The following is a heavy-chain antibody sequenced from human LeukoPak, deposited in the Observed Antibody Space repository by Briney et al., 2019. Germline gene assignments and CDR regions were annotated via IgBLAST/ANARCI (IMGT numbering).Heavy chain of an antibody. CDR1: DDSFSSHY. J-gene: IGHJ3*02. CDR3: ARDLVTVTKGFDI. CDR2: ISHIGST. D-gene: IGHD4-17*01. Sequence: SETLSLTCTVSDDSFSSHYWSWIRQPPGKGLEWIGYISHIGSTNYNPSLKSRVTISIDTSKNQFSLKLISVTAADTAVYYCARDLVTVTKGFDIWGQGTMVSVSS. V-gene: IGHV4-59*11.